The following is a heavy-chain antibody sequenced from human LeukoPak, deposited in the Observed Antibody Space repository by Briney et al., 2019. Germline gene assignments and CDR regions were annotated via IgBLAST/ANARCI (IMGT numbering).Heavy chain of an antibody. D-gene: IGHD1-26*01. CDR1: GFTFDDYA. CDR2: ISWNSGSI. Sequence: GGSLRLSCAASGFTFDDYAMHWVRQAPGKGLEWVSGISWNSGSIGYADSVTGRFTISRDNAKNSLYLQMNSLRAEDTALYYCAKDKSGSYNFDYWGQGTLVTVSS. V-gene: IGHV3-9*01. J-gene: IGHJ4*02. CDR3: AKDKSGSYNFDY.